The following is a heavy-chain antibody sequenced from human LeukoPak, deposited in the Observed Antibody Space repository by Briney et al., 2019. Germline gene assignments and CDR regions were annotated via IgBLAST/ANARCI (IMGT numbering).Heavy chain of an antibody. D-gene: IGHD3-9*01. Sequence: TGGSLRLSCAASGFTVSSNYMSWVRQAPGKGLEWVSVIYSGGSTYYADSVKGRFTISRDNSKNTLYLQMNSLRAEDTAVYYCAKDRNGILTGYKFDYWGQGTLVTVSS. J-gene: IGHJ4*02. CDR2: IYSGGST. CDR1: GFTVSSNY. CDR3: AKDRNGILTGYKFDY. V-gene: IGHV3-66*01.